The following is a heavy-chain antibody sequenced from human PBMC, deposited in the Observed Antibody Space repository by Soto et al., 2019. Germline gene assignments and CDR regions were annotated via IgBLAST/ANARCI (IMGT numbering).Heavy chain of an antibody. CDR1: GFSLTTSGVG. CDR2: IYWDDDK. Sequence: QITLNESGPTVVKPAEPLTLTCTFSGFSLTTSGVGVGWIRQSPGKAPEWLALIYWDDDKRYSASLKSRLNINKDTSKNQVVLTMASVDPADTATYYCAHRILRTVFGLVTTTAIYFDFWGQGTPVVVSS. V-gene: IGHV2-5*02. J-gene: IGHJ4*02. CDR3: AHRILRTVFGLVTTTAIYFDF. D-gene: IGHD3-3*01.